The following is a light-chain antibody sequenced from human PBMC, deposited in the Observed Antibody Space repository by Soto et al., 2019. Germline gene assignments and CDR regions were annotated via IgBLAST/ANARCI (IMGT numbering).Light chain of an antibody. CDR2: RDT. Sequence: SYELTQPLSVSVALGQTARITCGGDNIGSKNVHWYQQKPGQAPVLAIFRDTNRPSGIPERISGSNSGNTATLTISRAQVGDEADYYCQVWDSDTLVFGGGTKVTVL. V-gene: IGLV3-9*01. CDR1: NIGSKN. CDR3: QVWDSDTLV. J-gene: IGLJ2*01.